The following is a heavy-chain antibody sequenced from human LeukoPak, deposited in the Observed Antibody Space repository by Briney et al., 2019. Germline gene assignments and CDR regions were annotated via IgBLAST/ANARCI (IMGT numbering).Heavy chain of an antibody. Sequence: SETLSLTCTVSGGSIGTYYWSWIRQSPGKGLEWIGYIYVTGTRYNPYLQSRVIISVDRSRNQLFLKMSSVTAADTAVYYCARHIGGGIEDMDVWGKGTKVIVSS. V-gene: IGHV4-59*08. CDR2: IYVTGT. CDR1: GGSIGTYY. D-gene: IGHD3-16*02. J-gene: IGHJ6*03. CDR3: ARHIGGGIEDMDV.